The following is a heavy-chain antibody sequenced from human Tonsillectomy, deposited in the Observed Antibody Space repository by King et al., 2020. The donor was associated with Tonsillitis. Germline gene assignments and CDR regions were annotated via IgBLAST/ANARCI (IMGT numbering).Heavy chain of an antibody. CDR3: AKQFYYILSGFYFYYGMAV. CDR2: ISYDGSNE. D-gene: IGHD3-9*01. CDR1: GFTFRNYG. Sequence: VQLVESGGGVVQPGRSLRLSCAASGFTFRNYGVHWVRQAPGKGLEWVAVISYDGSNEYYADSVKGRFTISRDNSKNTLYLQMNSLRAEDTAVYYCAKQFYYILSGFYFYYGMAVWGQGTTVTVS. V-gene: IGHV3-30*18. J-gene: IGHJ6*02.